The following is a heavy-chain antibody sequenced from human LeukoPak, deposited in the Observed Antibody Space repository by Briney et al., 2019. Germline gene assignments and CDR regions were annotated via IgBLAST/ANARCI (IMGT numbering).Heavy chain of an antibody. CDR2: TTFDEGDS. Sequence: GGSLRLSCAASGFTFKNYAMYWVRQAPGKGLEWVAFTTFDEGDSYYADSVRGRFTISRDNSKNTLYLQMNSLRAEDTAVYYCAKDRANAWTSDYWGQGTLVTVSS. D-gene: IGHD3/OR15-3a*01. CDR1: GFTFKNYA. CDR3: AKDRANAWTSDY. V-gene: IGHV3-30*02. J-gene: IGHJ4*02.